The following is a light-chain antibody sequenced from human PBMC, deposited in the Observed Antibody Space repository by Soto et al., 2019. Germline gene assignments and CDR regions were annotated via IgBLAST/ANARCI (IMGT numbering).Light chain of an antibody. CDR1: SGSVSTSYY. V-gene: IGLV8-61*01. Sequence: QTVVTQEPSFSVSPGGTVTLTCGLNSGSVSTSYYPSWYQQTPGQAPRTLIYSTNTRPSGVPDRFSGSILGNKAALIITGAQADDEGDNYCVLNMGGGISVFGGGTTVPVL. J-gene: IGLJ2*01. CDR3: VLNMGGGISV. CDR2: STN.